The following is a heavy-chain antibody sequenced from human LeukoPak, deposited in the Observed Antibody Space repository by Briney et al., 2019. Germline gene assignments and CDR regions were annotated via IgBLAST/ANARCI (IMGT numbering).Heavy chain of an antibody. J-gene: IGHJ6*02. Sequence: GASVKVSCTASGYSFSSYGISWVRQAPGQGLEWMGWINPNSGGTNYAQKFQGRVTMTRDTSISTAYMELSRLRSDDTAVYYCARDPVVVAATGITMDVWGQGTTVTVSS. CDR3: ARDPVVVAATGITMDV. CDR2: INPNSGGT. CDR1: GYSFSSYG. V-gene: IGHV1-2*02. D-gene: IGHD2-15*01.